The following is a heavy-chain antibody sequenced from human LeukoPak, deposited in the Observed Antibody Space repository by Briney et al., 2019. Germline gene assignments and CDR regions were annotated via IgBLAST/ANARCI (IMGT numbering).Heavy chain of an antibody. V-gene: IGHV3-53*01. CDR3: AKQSGRIVVVITPGI. D-gene: IGHD3-22*01. CDR1: GFTVSSNY. Sequence: PGGSLRLSCAASGFTVSSNYMSWVRQAPGKGLEWVSVIYSGGSTYYADSVKGRFTISRDNSKNTLYLQMNGLRAEDTAVYYCAKQSGRIVVVITPGIWGQGTMVTVSS. CDR2: IYSGGST. J-gene: IGHJ3*02.